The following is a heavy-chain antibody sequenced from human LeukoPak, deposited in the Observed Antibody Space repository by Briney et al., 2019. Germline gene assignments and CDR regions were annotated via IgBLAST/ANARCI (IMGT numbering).Heavy chain of an antibody. D-gene: IGHD6-19*01. CDR2: ISSRGTNM. Sequence: PGGSLRLSCEASGFTFSDYYMSWIRQAPGKGLEWVSYISSRGTNMYYTDSVKGRFSISRDNAKNSLSLQMNSLRAEDTAVYYCARDGSWSGLYYFDLWGQGILVTVSS. CDR3: ARDGSWSGLYYFDL. CDR1: GFTFSDYY. J-gene: IGHJ4*02. V-gene: IGHV3-11*01.